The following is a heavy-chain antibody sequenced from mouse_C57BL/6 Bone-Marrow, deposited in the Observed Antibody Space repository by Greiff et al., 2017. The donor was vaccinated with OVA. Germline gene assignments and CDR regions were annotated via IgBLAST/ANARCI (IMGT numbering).Heavy chain of an antibody. CDR2: INPGSGGT. CDR1: GYAFTNYL. CDR3: ARPDGNYRYAMDD. J-gene: IGHJ4*01. Sequence: QVQLQQSGAELVRPGTSVKVSCKASGYAFTNYLIEWVKQRPGQGLEWIGVINPGSGGTNYNEKFKGKATLTADKSSSTAYMQLSSLTSEDSAVDVCARPDGNYRYAMDDWGQGTSVTVSS. V-gene: IGHV1-54*01. D-gene: IGHD2-1*01.